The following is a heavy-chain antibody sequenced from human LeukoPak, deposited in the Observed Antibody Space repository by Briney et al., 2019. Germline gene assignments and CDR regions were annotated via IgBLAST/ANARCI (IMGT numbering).Heavy chain of an antibody. Sequence: GASVKVSCKVSGYTFTDYYMHWVQQAPGKGLEWMGLVDPEDGETIYAEKFQGRVTITADTSTDTAYMELSSLRSEDTAVYYCAIDYGVDYQKTTVTTYFDYWGQGTLVTVSS. CDR1: GYTFTDYY. CDR3: AIDYGVDYQKTTVTTYFDY. J-gene: IGHJ4*02. D-gene: IGHD4-11*01. V-gene: IGHV1-69-2*01. CDR2: VDPEDGET.